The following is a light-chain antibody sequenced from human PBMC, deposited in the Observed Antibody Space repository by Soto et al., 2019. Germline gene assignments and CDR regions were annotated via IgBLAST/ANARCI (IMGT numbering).Light chain of an antibody. CDR1: QNINNF. Sequence: DIQMTQSPTSLYSSVGARVTITCRASQNINNFLNWYQQKSGKAPKLLIYIASTLESGVPSRFSGSGSGTDFTHTISSLQPEDFVTYYCQQSYSTPRTFGEGTKVEVE. V-gene: IGKV1-39*01. J-gene: IGKJ1*01. CDR2: IAS. CDR3: QQSYSTPRT.